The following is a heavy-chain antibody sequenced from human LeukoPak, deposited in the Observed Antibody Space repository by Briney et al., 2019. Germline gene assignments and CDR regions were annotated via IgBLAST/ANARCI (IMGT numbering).Heavy chain of an antibody. CDR3: ARGDYDFWSGYYTSGDY. Sequence: GRSLRLSCAASGFTFSNYGMHWVRQAPGKGLEWVSSISSSSSYIYYADSVKGRFTISRDNAENSLYLQMNSLRAEDTAVYYCARGDYDFWSGYYTSGDYWGQGTLVTVSS. D-gene: IGHD3-3*01. J-gene: IGHJ4*02. V-gene: IGHV3-21*01. CDR2: ISSSSSYI. CDR1: GFTFSNYG.